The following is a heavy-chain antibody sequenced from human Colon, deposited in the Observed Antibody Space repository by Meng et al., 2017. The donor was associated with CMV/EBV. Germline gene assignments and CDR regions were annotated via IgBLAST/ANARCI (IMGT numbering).Heavy chain of an antibody. CDR3: AKVSTMVVSPSYFQD. CDR2: IRYDGTET. V-gene: IGHV3-30*02. D-gene: IGHD4-23*01. CDR1: GFTFSNYG. Sequence: GGSLRLSCAASGFTFSNYGMHWVRQAPGKGLEWVAFIRYDGTETLYADSVKGRFTVSRDNSKNTLYLQMNSLRADDTAVYYCAKVSTMVVSPSYFQDWGQGTLVTVSS. J-gene: IGHJ1*01.